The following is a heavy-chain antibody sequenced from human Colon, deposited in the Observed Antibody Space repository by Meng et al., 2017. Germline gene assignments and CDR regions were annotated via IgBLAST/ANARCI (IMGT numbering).Heavy chain of an antibody. CDR1: NGSINSADYY. CDR2: IHSSGNT. Sequence: QVQLQESGPGLVKPSQTLSLTCTISNGSINSADYYWNWIRQPPGKGPEWLGYIHSSGNTYYTPSLKSRLAMSLDTSKIQFSLRLTSVTAADTAVYYCARNPVIPDARTFDFWGQGALVTVSS. CDR3: ARNPVIPDARTFDF. J-gene: IGHJ4*02. V-gene: IGHV4-30-4*01. D-gene: IGHD2-2*01.